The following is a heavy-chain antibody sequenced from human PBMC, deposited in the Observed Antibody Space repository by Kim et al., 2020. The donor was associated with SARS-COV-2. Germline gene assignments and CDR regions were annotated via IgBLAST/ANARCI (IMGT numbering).Heavy chain of an antibody. CDR3: ARQYSSGYYAQY. J-gene: IGHJ4*01. D-gene: IGHD3-22*01. CDR1: GGSFTNYY. CDR2: INHRGTT. Sequence: SETLSLNCNVSGGSFTNYYWSWIRQSPGKGLEWIAEINHRGTTNYNPSLKSRVTISVDTPKNEFSLKLTSVTAADTAVYYCARQYSSGYYAQYWGQGTL. V-gene: IGHV4-34*01.